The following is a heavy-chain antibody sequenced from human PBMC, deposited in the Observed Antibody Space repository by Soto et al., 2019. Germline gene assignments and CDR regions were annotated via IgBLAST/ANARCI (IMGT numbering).Heavy chain of an antibody. V-gene: IGHV3-30*18. CDR3: AKEVGTIFYYYGMDV. J-gene: IGHJ6*01. Sequence: QVQLVESGGGVVQPGRSLRLSCAASGFTFSSYGMHWVRQAPGKGLEWVAVISYDGSNKYYADSVKGRFTISRDNSKNTLYLQMNSLRAEDTAVYYCAKEVGTIFYYYGMDVW. CDR1: GFTFSSYG. CDR2: ISYDGSNK. D-gene: IGHD3-9*01.